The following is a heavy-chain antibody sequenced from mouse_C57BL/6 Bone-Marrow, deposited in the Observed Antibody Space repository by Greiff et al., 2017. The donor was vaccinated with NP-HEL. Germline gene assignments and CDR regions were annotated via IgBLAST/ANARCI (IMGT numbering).Heavy chain of an antibody. Sequence: EVQGVESGAELVRPGASVKLSCTASGFNIKDDYMHWVKQRPEQGLEWIGWIDPENGDTEYASKFKGKATITADKSSNTAYLQLSSLTSEDTAVYYCTTSLLANWDPDYWGQGTTLTVSS. CDR1: GFNIKDDY. D-gene: IGHD4-1*01. V-gene: IGHV14-4*01. CDR2: IDPENGDT. J-gene: IGHJ2*01. CDR3: TTSLLANWDPDY.